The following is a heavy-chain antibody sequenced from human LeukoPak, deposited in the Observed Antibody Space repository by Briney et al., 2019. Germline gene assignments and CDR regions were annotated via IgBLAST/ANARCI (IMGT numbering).Heavy chain of an antibody. J-gene: IGHJ6*02. CDR3: ARIFYGMDV. CDR1: GGSISSSSYY. Sequence: SETLSLTCTVSGGSISSSSYYWGWIRQPPGKGLEWIGSTYYSGSTYYNPSLKSRVTISVDTSKNQFSLKLSSVTAADTAVYYCARIFYGMDVWGQGTTVTVSS. V-gene: IGHV4-39*01. D-gene: IGHD2-15*01. CDR2: TYYSGST.